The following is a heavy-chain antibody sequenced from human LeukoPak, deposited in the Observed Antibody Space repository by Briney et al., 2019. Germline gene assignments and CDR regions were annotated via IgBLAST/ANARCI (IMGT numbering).Heavy chain of an antibody. Sequence: GGSLRLSCAASGFTFSSYSMNWVRQAPGKGLEWVSSISSSSSYIYYADSVKGRFTISRDNAKNSLYLQMNGLRAEDTAVYYCARDHYDFWSGYSRADYYYYYGMDVWGQGTTVTVSS. CDR1: GFTFSSYS. J-gene: IGHJ6*02. V-gene: IGHV3-21*01. CDR3: ARDHYDFWSGYSRADYYYYYGMDV. D-gene: IGHD3-3*01. CDR2: ISSSSSYI.